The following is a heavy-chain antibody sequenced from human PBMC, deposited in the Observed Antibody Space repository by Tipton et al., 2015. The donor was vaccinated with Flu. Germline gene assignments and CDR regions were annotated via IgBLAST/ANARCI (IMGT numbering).Heavy chain of an antibody. J-gene: IGHJ5*02. D-gene: IGHD2-8*01. CDR3: GRGRGYCTNGVCYTRGWFAP. V-gene: IGHV1-18*01. CDR2: ISAYNGNT. CDR1: GCTFTSYG. Sequence: QVQLVQSGAEVKKPGASVKVSCKASGCTFTSYGISWVRQAPGQGLEWMGWISAYNGNTNYAQKLQGRVTMTTDTSTSIAYMELRSLRSDDTAVYYCGRGRGYCTNGVCYTRGWFAPWGQGTLVTVSS.